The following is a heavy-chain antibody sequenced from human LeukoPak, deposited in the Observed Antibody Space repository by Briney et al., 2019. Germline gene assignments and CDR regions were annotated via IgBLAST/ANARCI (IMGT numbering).Heavy chain of an antibody. Sequence: GASLQISCKGSGYSFTSYWIGWVRQLPGKGLEWMGIIYPGDSDTRYSPSFQGQVTISADKSISTAYLQWSSLKASDTAMYYCARRGVYYDFWSLDYWGQGTLVTVSS. CDR1: GYSFTSYW. CDR2: IYPGDSDT. V-gene: IGHV5-51*01. CDR3: ARRGVYYDFWSLDY. D-gene: IGHD3-3*01. J-gene: IGHJ4*02.